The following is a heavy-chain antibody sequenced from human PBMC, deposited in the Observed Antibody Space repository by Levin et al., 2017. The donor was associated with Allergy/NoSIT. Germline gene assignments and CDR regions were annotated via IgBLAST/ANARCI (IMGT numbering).Heavy chain of an antibody. Sequence: GESLKISCAASGFTFSSYWMSWVRQAPGKGLEWVANIKQDGSEKYYVDSVKGRFTISRDNAKNSLYLQMNSLRAEDTAVYYCARARHRGFDYWGQGTLVTVSS. CDR1: GFTFSSYW. V-gene: IGHV3-7*01. J-gene: IGHJ4*02. D-gene: IGHD3-16*01. CDR3: ARARHRGFDY. CDR2: IKQDGSEK.